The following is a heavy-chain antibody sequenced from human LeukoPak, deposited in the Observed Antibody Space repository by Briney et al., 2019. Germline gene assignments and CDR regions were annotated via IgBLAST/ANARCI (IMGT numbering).Heavy chain of an antibody. CDR1: GFTFITYA. CDR2: ISGTGGST. V-gene: IGHV3-23*01. CDR3: AKDLFRWYFDL. Sequence: GGSLRLSCAASGFTFITYAMTWVRQAPGKGLEWVSAISGTGGSTYYADSVRGRFTISRDNSKNTLYLQMNSLRAEDTAVYYCAKDLFRWYFDLWGRGTLVTVSS. J-gene: IGHJ2*01. D-gene: IGHD2-21*01.